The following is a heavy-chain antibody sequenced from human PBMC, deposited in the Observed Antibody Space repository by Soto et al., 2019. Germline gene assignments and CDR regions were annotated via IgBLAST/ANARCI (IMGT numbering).Heavy chain of an antibody. D-gene: IGHD6-13*01. Sequence: QSGGSLRLSCAASGFTFSSYAMSWVRQAPGKGLEWVSAVSASGGTAYYADSVQGRFTISRDNSKNAVYLQMNTLRAEDTALYYCAKVSSSWYAGFFDLWGRGTLVTVSS. V-gene: IGHV3-23*01. J-gene: IGHJ4*02. CDR3: AKVSSSWYAGFFDL. CDR2: VSASGGTA. CDR1: GFTFSSYA.